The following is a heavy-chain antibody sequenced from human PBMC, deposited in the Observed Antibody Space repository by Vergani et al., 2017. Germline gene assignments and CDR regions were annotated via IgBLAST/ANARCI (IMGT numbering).Heavy chain of an antibody. D-gene: IGHD2-2*01. CDR2: IYHSGST. CDR3: AKDPILLNYCSSTSCFPNWFDP. V-gene: IGHV4-38-2*02. J-gene: IGHJ5*02. CDR1: GYSISSGYY. Sequence: QVQLQESGPGLVKPSETLSLTCTVSGYSISSGYYWGWIRQPPGKGLEWIGSIYHSGSTYYNPSLKSRVTISVDTSKNQFSLKLSSVTAADTAVYYCAKDPILLNYCSSTSCFPNWFDPWGQGTLVTVSS.